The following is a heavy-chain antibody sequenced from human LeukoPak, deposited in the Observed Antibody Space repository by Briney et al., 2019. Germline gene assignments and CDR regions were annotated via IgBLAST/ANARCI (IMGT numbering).Heavy chain of an antibody. D-gene: IGHD3-16*01. V-gene: IGHV1-58*02. CDR3: AADSLGRNWYFDL. J-gene: IGHJ2*01. CDR1: GFTFTSSA. CDR2: IVVGSGNT. Sequence: SVKVSCNASGFTFTSSAMQWVRQARGQRLEWIGWIVVGSGNTNYAQKFQERVTITRDMSTSTAYMELSSLRSEDTAVYYCAADSLGRNWYFDLWGRGTLVTVSS.